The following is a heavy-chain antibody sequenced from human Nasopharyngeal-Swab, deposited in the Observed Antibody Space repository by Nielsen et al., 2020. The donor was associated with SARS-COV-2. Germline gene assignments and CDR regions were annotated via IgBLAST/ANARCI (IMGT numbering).Heavy chain of an antibody. V-gene: IGHV3-21*01. CDR2: ISSSSSYI. Sequence: GESLKISCAASGFTFSSYSMNWVRQAPGKGLEWVSSISSSSSYIYYADPVKGRFTISRDNAKNSLYLQMNSLRAEDTAVYYCARDRALRYFEGLDYWGQGTLVTVSS. J-gene: IGHJ4*02. CDR1: GFTFSSYS. D-gene: IGHD3-9*01. CDR3: ARDRALRYFEGLDY.